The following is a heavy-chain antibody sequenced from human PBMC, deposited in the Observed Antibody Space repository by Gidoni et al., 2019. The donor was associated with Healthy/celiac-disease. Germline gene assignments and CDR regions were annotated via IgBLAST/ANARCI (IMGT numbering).Heavy chain of an antibody. J-gene: IGHJ3*02. CDR2: INHSGST. CDR3: ARRCSSTSCYNNEAFDI. CDR1: GGFFSAYY. D-gene: IGHD2-2*01. V-gene: IGHV4-34*01. Sequence: VQLQQWCAALFKPSEPLSLTCAVYGGFFSAYYWSWFRQAPVKALEWIGEINHSGSTNYNPSIKSRVTISVDTSKNQFSLKLSSVTAADTAVYYCARRCSSTSCYNNEAFDIWGKGTMVTVSS.